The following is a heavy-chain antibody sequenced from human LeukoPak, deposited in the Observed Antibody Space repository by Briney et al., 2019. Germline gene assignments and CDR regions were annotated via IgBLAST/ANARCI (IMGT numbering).Heavy chain of an antibody. Sequence: PGGSLRLSCAASGFTFSSYWMHWVRQAPGKGLVWVSRINSDGSSTSYADSVKGRFTISRDNAKNTLYLQMNSLRAEDTAVYYCARAKRVRTYYDILTGNYYYYYMDVWGKGTTVTISS. CDR2: INSDGSST. D-gene: IGHD3-9*01. CDR1: GFTFSSYW. J-gene: IGHJ6*03. V-gene: IGHV3-74*01. CDR3: ARAKRVRTYYDILTGNYYYYYMDV.